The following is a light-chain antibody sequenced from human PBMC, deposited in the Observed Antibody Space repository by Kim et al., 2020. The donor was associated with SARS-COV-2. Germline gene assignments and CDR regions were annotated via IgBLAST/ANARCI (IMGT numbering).Light chain of an antibody. Sequence: SSELTQDPAVSVALGQTVRITCQGDSLRSYYASWYQQKPGQAPVLVIYGKNNRRSGIPDQFSGTSSGNTASLTITGAQAEDEADYYCNARDSSGNHYVFGTGTKVTVL. CDR2: GKN. J-gene: IGLJ1*01. CDR1: SLRSYY. CDR3: NARDSSGNHYV. V-gene: IGLV3-19*01.